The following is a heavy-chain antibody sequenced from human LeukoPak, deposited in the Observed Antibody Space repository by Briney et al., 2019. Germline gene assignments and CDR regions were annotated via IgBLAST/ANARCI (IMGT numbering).Heavy chain of an antibody. CDR2: INPNSGGT. D-gene: IGHD3-22*01. V-gene: IGHV1-2*06. Sequence: ASVKVSCKASGYTFTGYYMHWVRQAPGQGLEWMGRINPNSGGTNYAQKFQGRVTMTRDTSISTAYMELSRLRSEDTAVYYCARELSGFYYDSSGSFDYWGQGTLVTVSS. J-gene: IGHJ4*02. CDR1: GYTFTGYY. CDR3: ARELSGFYYDSSGSFDY.